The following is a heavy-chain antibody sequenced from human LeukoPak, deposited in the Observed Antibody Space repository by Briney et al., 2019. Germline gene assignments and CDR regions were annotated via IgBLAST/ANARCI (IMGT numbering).Heavy chain of an antibody. CDR3: AIDPNWGTHS. CDR1: GFTFSTYT. V-gene: IGHV3-23*01. J-gene: IGHJ4*02. Sequence: GGSLRLSCAASGFTFSTYTMYWVRHPPGKGLEWVSIIGNNGGGIHYADSVRGRFTISRDNSKNALYLQMNSLRVEDTAVYYCAIDPNWGTHSWGQGVLVTVSS. D-gene: IGHD7-27*01. CDR2: IGNNGGGI.